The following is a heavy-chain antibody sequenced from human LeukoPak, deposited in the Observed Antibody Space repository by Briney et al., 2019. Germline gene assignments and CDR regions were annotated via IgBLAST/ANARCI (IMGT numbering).Heavy chain of an antibody. V-gene: IGHV4-59*01. CDR1: GGSFRGYY. Sequence: PSETLSLTCTGSGGSFRGYYWNWIRQPPGKGLEWIGYIYYSGSTTYNPSLKSRVTMSLDTSKNQFSLKLTSVTAADTAVYFCARENLVSVSSWFDPWGQGTRVTVSS. CDR3: ARENLVSVSSWFDP. D-gene: IGHD1-14*01. CDR2: IYYSGST. J-gene: IGHJ5*02.